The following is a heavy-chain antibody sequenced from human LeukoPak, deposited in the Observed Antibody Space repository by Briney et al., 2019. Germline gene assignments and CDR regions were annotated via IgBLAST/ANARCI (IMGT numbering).Heavy chain of an antibody. J-gene: IGHJ4*02. CDR2: IKSDGSTT. D-gene: IGHD3-16*01. CDR3: ARGLNYGHDY. Sequence: GGSLRLSCAASGFTFSGYWMHWVRQAPGKGLVWVSRIKSDGSTTSYADSVKGRFTISRDNAKNTLYLQMNSLGAEDTAVYYCARGLNYGHDYWDQGTLVTVSS. CDR1: GFTFSGYW. V-gene: IGHV3-74*01.